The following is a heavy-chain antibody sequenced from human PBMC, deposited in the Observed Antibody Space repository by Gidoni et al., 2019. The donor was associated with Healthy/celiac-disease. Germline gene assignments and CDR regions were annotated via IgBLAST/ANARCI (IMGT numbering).Heavy chain of an antibody. D-gene: IGHD1-20*01. J-gene: IGHJ3*02. CDR3: ATDTNWNDVGAFDI. V-gene: IGHV1-24*01. Sequence: QVQLVQYGAEVKKPVASVKVSCKVSGYTRTEFSMHWVRQAPGKGLEWMGGFDPEDGETIYAQKFKGRVTMTEDTSTDTAYMELSSLRSEDTAVYYCATDTNWNDVGAFDIWGQGTMVTVSS. CDR2: FDPEDGET. CDR1: GYTRTEFS.